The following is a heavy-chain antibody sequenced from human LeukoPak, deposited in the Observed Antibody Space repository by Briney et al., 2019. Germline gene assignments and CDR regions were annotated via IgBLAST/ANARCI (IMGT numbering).Heavy chain of an antibody. Sequence: SETLSLTCTVSDDSITIYYWSWIRQPAGKGLEWIGRIYTSGSTNYNPTLKSRVTMSVDTSKNQFSLKLSSVTAADTAVYYCAREGYCSSTSCYKLWGQGTLVTVSS. CDR3: AREGYCSSTSCYKL. CDR2: IYTSGST. J-gene: IGHJ4*02. D-gene: IGHD2-2*02. V-gene: IGHV4-4*07. CDR1: DDSITIYY.